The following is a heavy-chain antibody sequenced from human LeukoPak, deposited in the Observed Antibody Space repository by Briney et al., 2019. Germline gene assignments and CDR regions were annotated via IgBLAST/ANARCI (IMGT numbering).Heavy chain of an antibody. CDR2: INPNSGGT. J-gene: IGHJ4*02. V-gene: IGHV1-2*02. Sequence: ASVKVSCKASGYTFTGYYMHWVRQAPGQGLEWMGWINPNSGGTNYAQKFQGRVTMTRDTSISTAYMELSRLRSDDTAVYYCARVLDYYYDSSGYYGNWGQGTLVTVSS. D-gene: IGHD3-22*01. CDR3: ARVLDYYYDSSGYYGN. CDR1: GYTFTGYY.